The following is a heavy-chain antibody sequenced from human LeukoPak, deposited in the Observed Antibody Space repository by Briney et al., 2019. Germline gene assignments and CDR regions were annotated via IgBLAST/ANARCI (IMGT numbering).Heavy chain of an antibody. Sequence: SVKVSCNASGGTFTSYAISWVRQAPGQGLEWMVRIIPIFGTANYAQKLQVRVTITTDESTSRAYMERSSLRSEATAVNYCARGGSSDVTLGDYFDYWGQGTLVTVSS. CDR3: ARGGSSDVTLGDYFDY. CDR1: GGTFTSYA. CDR2: IIPIFGTA. V-gene: IGHV1-69*05. J-gene: IGHJ4*02. D-gene: IGHD2-15*01.